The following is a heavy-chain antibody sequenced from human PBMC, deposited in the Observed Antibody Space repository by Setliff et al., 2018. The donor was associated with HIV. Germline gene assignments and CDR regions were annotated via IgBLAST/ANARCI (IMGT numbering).Heavy chain of an antibody. D-gene: IGHD3-10*01. CDR1: GYSISSSYY. J-gene: IGHJ4*02. V-gene: IGHV4-38-2*01. CDR3: ARHLWFYYVAESYGYFDY. CDR2: ISYTGIT. Sequence: PSETLSLTCAVSGYSISSSYYWGWIRQPPGKGLEWIGSISYTGITNYNPSLKSRVTISVDTSQNQFSLRLRSVTATDTAVYYCARHLWFYYVAESYGYFDYWGQGSLVTVSS.